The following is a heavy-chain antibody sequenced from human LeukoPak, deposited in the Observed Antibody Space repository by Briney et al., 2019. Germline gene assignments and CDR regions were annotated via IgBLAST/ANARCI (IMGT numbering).Heavy chain of an antibody. D-gene: IGHD6-19*01. V-gene: IGHV4-38-2*02. J-gene: IGHJ4*02. CDR3: ARGHSSGWPTDY. CDR2: IYHSGST. CDR1: GYSISSGYY. Sequence: PSETLSLTCTVSGYSISSGYYWGWIRQPPGKGLEWIGSIYHSGSTYYNPSLESRVTISVDTSKNQFSLKLSSVTAAGTAVYYCARGHSSGWPTDYWGQGTLVTVSS.